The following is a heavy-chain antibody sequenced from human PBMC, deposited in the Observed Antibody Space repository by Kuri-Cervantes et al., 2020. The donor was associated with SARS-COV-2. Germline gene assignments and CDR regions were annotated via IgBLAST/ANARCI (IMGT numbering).Heavy chain of an antibody. V-gene: IGHV3-7*03. CDR3: VRDGDHWNFDY. Sequence: ETLSLTCAASGFTFSSYEMNWVRQAPGKGLEWVANIKQDGSEKYYVDSVKGRFTISRDNAKNSLYLQMNSLRAEDTAVYYCVRDGDHWNFDYWGQGTLVTVSS. CDR1: GFTFSSYE. J-gene: IGHJ4*02. D-gene: IGHD1-1*01. CDR2: IKQDGSEK.